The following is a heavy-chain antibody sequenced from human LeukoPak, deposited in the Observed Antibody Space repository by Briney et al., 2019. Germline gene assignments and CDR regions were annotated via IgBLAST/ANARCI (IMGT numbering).Heavy chain of an antibody. V-gene: IGHV1-18*01. CDR3: VRDGIQLWWTDAFDI. Sequence: GASVKVSCKASGYTFTSYGISWVRQAPGQGLEWMGWISAYNGNTNYAQKLQGRVTMTTDTSTSTAYMELRSLRSDDTAVYYCVRDGIQLWWTDAFDIWGQGTMVTVSS. CDR2: ISAYNGNT. CDR1: GYTFTSYG. D-gene: IGHD5-18*01. J-gene: IGHJ3*02.